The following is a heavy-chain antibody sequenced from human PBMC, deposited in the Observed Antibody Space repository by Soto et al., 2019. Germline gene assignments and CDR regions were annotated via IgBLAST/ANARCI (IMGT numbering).Heavy chain of an antibody. CDR3: ARGVDAGVDV. J-gene: IGHJ6*02. CDR1: GYTFTTYD. Sequence: QVQLVQSGAEVTKPGASVKVSCKASGYTFTTYDINWVRQATGQGLEWLGWMSPNSGATGYAQKFQGRVIMTSDTSMTTAYMELSNLRSEDTAMYYCARGVDAGVDVWGQGTTVTVSS. CDR2: MSPNSGAT. D-gene: IGHD1-1*01. V-gene: IGHV1-8*01.